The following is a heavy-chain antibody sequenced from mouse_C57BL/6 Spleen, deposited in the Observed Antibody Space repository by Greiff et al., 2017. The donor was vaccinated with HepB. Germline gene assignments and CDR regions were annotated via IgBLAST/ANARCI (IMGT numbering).Heavy chain of an antibody. D-gene: IGHD1-1*01. J-gene: IGHJ1*03. CDR2: INPNYGTT. V-gene: IGHV1-39*01. CDR1: GYSFTDYN. Sequence: QLVESGPELVKPGASVKISCKASGYSFTDYNMNWVKQSNGKSLEWIGVINPNYGTTSYNQKFKGKATLTVDQSSSTAYMQLNSLTSEDSAVYYCAREGYYGSSYGYFDVWGTGTTVTVSS. CDR3: AREGYYGSSYGYFDV.